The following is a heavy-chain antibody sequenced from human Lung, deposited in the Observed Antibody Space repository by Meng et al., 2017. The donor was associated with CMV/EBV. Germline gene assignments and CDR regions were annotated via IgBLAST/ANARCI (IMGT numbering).Heavy chain of an antibody. CDR2: ISNSSSYI. Sequence: GESLKISCAASGFTFSSYSMNWVRQAPGKGLEWVSSISNSSSYIYYADSVKGRFTISRDNAKNSLYLQMNSLRAEDTAVYYCARDPPDWNYPRSYAFDIWGQGTMVXVSS. V-gene: IGHV3-21*01. CDR3: ARDPPDWNYPRSYAFDI. D-gene: IGHD1-7*01. J-gene: IGHJ3*02. CDR1: GFTFSSYS.